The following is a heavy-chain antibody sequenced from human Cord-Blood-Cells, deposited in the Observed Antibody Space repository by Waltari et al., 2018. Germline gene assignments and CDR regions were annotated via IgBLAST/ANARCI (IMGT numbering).Heavy chain of an antibody. Sequence: QLQLQESGPGLVKPSENLSLTCTVSGGSISSSSYYWGWIRQPPGKGLEWIGSIYYSGSTYYNPSLKSRVTISVDTSKNQFSLKLSSVTAADTAVYYCASKRAAGIDYWGQGTLVTVSS. CDR2: IYYSGST. V-gene: IGHV4-39*01. J-gene: IGHJ4*02. D-gene: IGHD6-13*01. CDR3: ASKRAAGIDY. CDR1: GGSISSSSYY.